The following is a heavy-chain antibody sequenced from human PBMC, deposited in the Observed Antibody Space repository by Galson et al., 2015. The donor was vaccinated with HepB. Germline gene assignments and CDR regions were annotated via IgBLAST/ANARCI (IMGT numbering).Heavy chain of an antibody. J-gene: IGHJ6*02. D-gene: IGHD2-21*01. CDR3: ALLPPAHPYGLDV. Sequence: SLRLSCAASGFTFSDFYMSWIRQAPGKGLDWVSYISPSSGFTNYADSVKGRFTISRDNDKNSLYLQMNSLRVEDTAVYFCALLPPAHPYGLDVWGQGTTVTVSS. CDR2: ISPSSGFT. CDR1: GFTFSDFY. V-gene: IGHV3-11*03.